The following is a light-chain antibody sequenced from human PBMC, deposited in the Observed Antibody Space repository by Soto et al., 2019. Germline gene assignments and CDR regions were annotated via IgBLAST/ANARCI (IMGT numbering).Light chain of an antibody. Sequence: QMTQSPSSLSASLGDRVTITCRASQTISSWLAWYQQKPGKAPKLLIYKASTLKSGVPSRFSGSGSGTEFTLTISSLQPDDFATYYCQHYNSYSEAFGQGTKVDI. CDR1: QTISSW. V-gene: IGKV1-5*03. CDR3: QHYNSYSEA. J-gene: IGKJ1*01. CDR2: KAS.